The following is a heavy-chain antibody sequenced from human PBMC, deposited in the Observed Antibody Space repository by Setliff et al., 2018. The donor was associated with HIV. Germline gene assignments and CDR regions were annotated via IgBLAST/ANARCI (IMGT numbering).Heavy chain of an antibody. CDR1: GGSFSGYY. Sequence: SETLSLTCAVYGGSFSGYYWGWIRQPPGKGLEWIGSIYYSGSTNYNPSLKSRVTISVDTSKNQFSLKLSSVTAADTAVYYCARMYSGYDWSPAGARTRYFDYWGQGTLVTVSS. J-gene: IGHJ4*02. CDR2: IYYSGST. CDR3: ARMYSGYDWSPAGARTRYFDY. D-gene: IGHD5-12*01. V-gene: IGHV4-34*01.